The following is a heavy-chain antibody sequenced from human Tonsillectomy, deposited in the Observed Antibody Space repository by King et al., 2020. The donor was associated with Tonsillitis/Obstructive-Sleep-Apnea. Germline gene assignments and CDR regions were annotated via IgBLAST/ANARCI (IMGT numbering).Heavy chain of an antibody. J-gene: IGHJ4*02. V-gene: IGHV4-59*01. CDR1: GGSISSYY. CDR3: ARDRPYSSSWYAIDY. CDR2: IYYSGST. Sequence: QLQESGPGLVKPSETLSLTCTVSGGSISSYYWSWIRQPPGKGLEWIGNIYYSGSTNYNPSLKSRVTISLDTSTKQFSLTLSSVTTADSAVYYCARDRPYSSSWYAIDYWGQGTLVTVSS. D-gene: IGHD6-13*01.